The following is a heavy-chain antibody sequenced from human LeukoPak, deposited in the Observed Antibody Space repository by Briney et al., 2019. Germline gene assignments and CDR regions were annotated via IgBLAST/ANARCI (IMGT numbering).Heavy chain of an antibody. D-gene: IGHD3-22*01. Sequence: ASVKVSCKASGYTFTGYYMHWVRQAPGQGLEWMGWINPNSGGTNYAQKFQGRVTMTRDTSISTAYMELSRLRSDDTAVYYCARMGIYYDSSGYKSDAFEIWGQGTMVTVSS. CDR2: INPNSGGT. V-gene: IGHV1-2*02. CDR3: ARMGIYYDSSGYKSDAFEI. CDR1: GYTFTGYY. J-gene: IGHJ3*02.